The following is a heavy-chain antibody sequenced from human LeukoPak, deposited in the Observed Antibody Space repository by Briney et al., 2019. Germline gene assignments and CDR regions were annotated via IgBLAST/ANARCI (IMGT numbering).Heavy chain of an antibody. CDR1: GGSISSGSYY. D-gene: IGHD2-2*01. Sequence: SETLSLTCTVSGGSISSGSYYWSWIRQPAGKGLEWIGRIYTSGSTNYNPSLKSRVTISVDTSKNQFSLKLSSVTAADTAVYYCARGIGYCSSTSCCEAAAWFDPWGQGTLVTVSS. V-gene: IGHV4-61*02. CDR2: IYTSGST. J-gene: IGHJ5*02. CDR3: ARGIGYCSSTSCCEAAAWFDP.